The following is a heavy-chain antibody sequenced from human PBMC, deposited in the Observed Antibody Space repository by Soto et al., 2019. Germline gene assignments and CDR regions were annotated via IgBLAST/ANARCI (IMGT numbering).Heavy chain of an antibody. V-gene: IGHV3-30*03. D-gene: IGHD3-10*01. CDR3: ARGPYGSGSYSYFDY. CDR2: ISYDGSNK. J-gene: IGHJ4*02. Sequence: PGGSLRLSCAASGFTFSSYGMHWVRQAPGKGLEWVAVISYDGSNKYYADSVKGRFTISRDNAKNSLYLQMNSLRAEDTAVYYCARGPYGSGSYSYFDYWGQGTLVTV. CDR1: GFTFSSYG.